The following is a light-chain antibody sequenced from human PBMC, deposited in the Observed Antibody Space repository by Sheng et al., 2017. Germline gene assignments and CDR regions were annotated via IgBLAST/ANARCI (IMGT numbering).Light chain of an antibody. CDR3: QYYGVPPTWT. CDR2: SAS. Sequence: IVLTQSPGTLSLSPGERATLSCRASQSVTSNYLAWYQQKPGQAPRLLVYSASNRATGVPDRFSGSGSGTDFSLTISRVEPEDFAIYYCQYYGVPPTWTFGQGTKVEI. J-gene: IGKJ1*01. CDR1: QSVTSNY. V-gene: IGKV3-20*01.